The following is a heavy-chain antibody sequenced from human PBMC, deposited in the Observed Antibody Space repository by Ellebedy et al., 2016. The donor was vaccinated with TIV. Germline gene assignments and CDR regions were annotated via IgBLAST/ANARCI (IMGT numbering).Heavy chain of an antibody. CDR1: GFTFSEYW. CDR3: AREHCSGGTCRLDY. V-gene: IGHV3-7*01. CDR2: IQQDGNDK. J-gene: IGHJ4*02. Sequence: GGSLRLSCAASGFTFSEYWMSWVRQAPGEGLEWVASIQQDGNDKYYVDSVKGRFTISRDNAKNTLYLQMNSLRAEDTALYYCAREHCSGGTCRLDYWGQGTLVTVSA. D-gene: IGHD2-15*01.